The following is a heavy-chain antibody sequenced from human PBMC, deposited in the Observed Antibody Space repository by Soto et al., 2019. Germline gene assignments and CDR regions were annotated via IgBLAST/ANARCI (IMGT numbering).Heavy chain of an antibody. CDR2: IFPNDEK. Sequence: QVTLKESGPVLVKPTETLTLTCTVSGFSLSNARMGVSWIRQPPGKALEWLAHIFPNDEKSYSTSLKSRLTIPKDTSKSQVVLTMTNMDPLDTATYYCARADILTGYYNVAFDYWGQGTLVTVSS. D-gene: IGHD3-9*01. V-gene: IGHV2-26*01. CDR3: ARADILTGYYNVAFDY. CDR1: GFSLSNARMG. J-gene: IGHJ4*02.